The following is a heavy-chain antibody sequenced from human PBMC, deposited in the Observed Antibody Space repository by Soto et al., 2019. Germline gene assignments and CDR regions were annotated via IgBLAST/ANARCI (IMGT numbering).Heavy chain of an antibody. Sequence: ASVKVSCKASGYIFTAYSMHWVRQAPGQGLEWMGWINPNSGGAIYAQKFQGRVTMTMDTSITTAYMELSSLRSDDTAVYYCAREASAVLAVDYWGQGTLVTVSS. CDR2: INPNSGGA. D-gene: IGHD6-13*01. CDR3: AREASAVLAVDY. V-gene: IGHV1-2*02. J-gene: IGHJ4*02. CDR1: GYIFTAYS.